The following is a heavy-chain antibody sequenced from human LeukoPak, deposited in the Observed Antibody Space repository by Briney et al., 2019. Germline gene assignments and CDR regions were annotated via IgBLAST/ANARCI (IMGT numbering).Heavy chain of an antibody. J-gene: IGHJ3*02. Sequence: PSETLSLTCTVSGGSISGFDWSWIRQPPGKGLEWIGYIYSSGSTSYNPSLKSRVTISADTPKNQFSLKLSSVTAADTAVYYCARDRSTVTPPQPDVFDIWGQGTMVTVSS. CDR3: ARDRSTVTPPQPDVFDI. D-gene: IGHD4-17*01. CDR2: IYSSGST. V-gene: IGHV4-59*12. CDR1: GGSISGFD.